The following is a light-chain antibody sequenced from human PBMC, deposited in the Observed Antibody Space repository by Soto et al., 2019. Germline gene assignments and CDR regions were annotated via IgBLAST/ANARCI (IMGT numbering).Light chain of an antibody. J-gene: IGKJ2*01. CDR2: KAS. Sequence: DIQMTQSPSTLSASVGDRVTITCRASQSISSWLAWYQQKPGKAPKLLIYKASSLESGVPSRFSGSGSGTEFTLTISSLQPDDFATYYCQQYNCYPGTFGQGTKLEIK. CDR3: QQYNCYPGT. V-gene: IGKV1-5*03. CDR1: QSISSW.